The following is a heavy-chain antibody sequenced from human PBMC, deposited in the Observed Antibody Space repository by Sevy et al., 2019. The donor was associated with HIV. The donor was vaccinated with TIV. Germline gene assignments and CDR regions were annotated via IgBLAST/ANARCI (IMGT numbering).Heavy chain of an antibody. V-gene: IGHV1-2*02. Sequence: ASLKVSCKASGYTFTGYYMHWVRQAPGQGLEWMGWINPNSGGTNYAQKFQGRVTMTRDTSISTAYMELSRLRSDDTAVYYCARGWTRKYYYDSSGYHNWFDPWGQGTLVTVSS. CDR2: INPNSGGT. D-gene: IGHD3-22*01. J-gene: IGHJ5*02. CDR3: ARGWTRKYYYDSSGYHNWFDP. CDR1: GYTFTGYY.